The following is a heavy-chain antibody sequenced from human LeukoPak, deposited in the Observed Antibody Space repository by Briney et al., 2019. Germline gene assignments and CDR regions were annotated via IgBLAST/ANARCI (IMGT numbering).Heavy chain of an antibody. J-gene: IGHJ4*02. Sequence: GESLKISCKGSGYSFTSYWIGWVRQMPGKGLEWMGIIYPGDSDTRYSPSFRGQVTISADKSISTAYLQWSSLKASDTAMYYCARHGGYCSSTSCYGGFVDYWGQGTLVTVSS. CDR3: ARHGGYCSSTSCYGGFVDY. CDR2: IYPGDSDT. CDR1: GYSFTSYW. V-gene: IGHV5-51*01. D-gene: IGHD2-2*01.